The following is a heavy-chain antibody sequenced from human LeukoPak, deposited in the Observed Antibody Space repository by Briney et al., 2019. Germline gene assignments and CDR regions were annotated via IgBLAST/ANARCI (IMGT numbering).Heavy chain of an antibody. Sequence: ASETLSLTCTVSGGSISSSSYHWGWIRQPPGKGLEWIGSIYYSGSTYYNPSLKSRVTISVDTSKNQFSLKLSSVTAADTAVYYCARGGFYDFWSGYYVAVDYWGQGTLVTVSS. CDR1: GGSISSSSYH. CDR3: ARGGFYDFWSGYYVAVDY. V-gene: IGHV4-39*07. J-gene: IGHJ4*02. D-gene: IGHD3-3*01. CDR2: IYYSGST.